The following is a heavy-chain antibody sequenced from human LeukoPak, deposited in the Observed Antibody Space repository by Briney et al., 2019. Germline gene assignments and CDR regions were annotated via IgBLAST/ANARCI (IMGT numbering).Heavy chain of an antibody. D-gene: IGHD2-2*01. V-gene: IGHV4-59*11. CDR3: AKVGAASRNYYYYGIDV. J-gene: IGHJ6*02. CDR1: GDSMSSHY. CDR2: IYYSGST. Sequence: SETLSLTCRVSGDSMSSHYWSWIRQPSGKGLEWIGYIYYSGSTHYNPSLKSRVTISIDTSKSHFSLNLSSMTAADTAIYYCAKVGAASRNYYYYGIDVWGQGTTVTVSS.